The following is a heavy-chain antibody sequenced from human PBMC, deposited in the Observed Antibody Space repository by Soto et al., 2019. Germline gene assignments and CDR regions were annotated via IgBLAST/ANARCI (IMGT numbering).Heavy chain of an antibody. CDR2: ISAYNGNT. D-gene: IGHD5-18*01. CDR1: GYTFTSYG. CDR3: ASSLLVGYGREGESD. J-gene: IGHJ4*02. Sequence: QVQLVQSGAEVKKPGASVKVSCKASGYTFTSYGISWVRQAPGQGLEWMGWISAYNGNTNYAQKLQGRVTMTTDTTTSTAYMGLRRLRSDDTAVYYCASSLLVGYGREGESDWGQGTLVSVSS. V-gene: IGHV1-18*01.